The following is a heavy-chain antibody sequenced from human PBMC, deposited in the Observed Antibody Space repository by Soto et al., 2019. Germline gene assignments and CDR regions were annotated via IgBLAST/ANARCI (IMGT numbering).Heavy chain of an antibody. CDR3: AVPGDCDFEY. CDR1: GASIGTNNW. CDR2: VYHSGTT. D-gene: IGHD2-21*01. V-gene: IGHV4-4*02. Sequence: QVQLQESGPGLVEPSGTLSLTCAVSGASIGTNNWWSWVRQPPGKGLEWIGEVYHSGTTNCNPSLKSRVTISIDNSKNQFFLRLTSMTAADTAVYYCAVPGDCDFEYWSQGTLVTVSS. J-gene: IGHJ4*02.